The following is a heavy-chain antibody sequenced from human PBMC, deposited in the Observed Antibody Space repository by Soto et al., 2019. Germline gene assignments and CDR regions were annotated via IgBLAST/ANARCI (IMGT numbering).Heavy chain of an antibody. CDR1: GGTFSSYA. CDR2: MIPILGIA. J-gene: IGHJ4*02. CDR3: ARGPRGRWSGGWCYLDY. V-gene: IGHV1-69*10. D-gene: IGHD2-15*01. Sequence: ASVKVSRKVSGGTFSSYAIRWVGQAPGQGLEWMGGMIPILGIANHAHKFQGKVTITADKSTNTAFMELSSLRSEDAAVDYCARGPRGRWSGGWCYLDYWGQGTLVTVSS.